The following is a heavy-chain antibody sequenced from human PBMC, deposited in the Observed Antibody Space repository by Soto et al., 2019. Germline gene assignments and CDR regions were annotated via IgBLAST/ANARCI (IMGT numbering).Heavy chain of an antibody. J-gene: IGHJ6*02. CDR2: ISGSSDTI. CDR1: GFTLSSYN. D-gene: IGHD6-13*01. CDR3: ARDHGGSTWFVGIYSYFSVDV. V-gene: IGHV3-48*02. Sequence: EVQLVESGGGLVQPGGSLRLSCAASGFTLSSYNMNWVRQAPGTGLEWVSYISGSSDTIYYADSVKGRFTISRDNAKTSLYLQMDSLRDEDTAVYYCARDHGGSTWFVGIYSYFSVDVWGQGTTVIVSS.